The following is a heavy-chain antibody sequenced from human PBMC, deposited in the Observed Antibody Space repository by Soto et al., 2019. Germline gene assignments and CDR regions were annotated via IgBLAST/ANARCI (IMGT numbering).Heavy chain of an antibody. CDR1: GFTFSSYA. CDR2: ISGSGGST. V-gene: IGHV3-23*01. J-gene: IGHJ3*02. Sequence: GGSLRLSCAASGFTFSSYAMSWVRQAPGKGLEWVSAISGSGGSTYYADSVKGRFTISRDNSKNTLYLQMNSLRAEDTAVYYCAKVLYYYDSSGYYPPNDAFDIWGQGTMVTVSS. CDR3: AKVLYYYDSSGYYPPNDAFDI. D-gene: IGHD3-22*01.